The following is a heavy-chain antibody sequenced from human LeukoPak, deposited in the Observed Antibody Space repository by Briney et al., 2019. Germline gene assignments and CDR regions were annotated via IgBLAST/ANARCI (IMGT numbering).Heavy chain of an antibody. CDR2: ISYDGSNK. J-gene: IGHJ5*02. CDR1: GFTFSSYG. V-gene: IGHV3-30*03. Sequence: GGSLRLSCAASGFTFSSYGMHWVRQAPGKGLEWVAVISYDGSNKYYADSVKGRFTISRDNSKNTLYLQMNSLRAEDTAVYYCARGYDYVWGSYRHNWFDPWGQGTLVTVSS. D-gene: IGHD3-16*02. CDR3: ARGYDYVWGSYRHNWFDP.